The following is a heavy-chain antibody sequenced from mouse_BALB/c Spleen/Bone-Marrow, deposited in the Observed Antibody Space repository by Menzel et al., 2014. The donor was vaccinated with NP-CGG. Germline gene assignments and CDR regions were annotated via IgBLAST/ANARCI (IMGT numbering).Heavy chain of an antibody. CDR2: INPSTGYT. CDR3: AREGIYYGNTWFAY. D-gene: IGHD2-1*01. J-gene: IGHJ3*01. V-gene: IGHV1-7*01. CDR1: GYTFTTYW. Sequence: VQLQQSGAELAKPGASVKMSCKTSGYTFTTYWIHWAKQRPGQGLEWIGYINPSTGYTEYNQKFKVKATLTADKSSSSAYMQLSSLTSGEFAVYYCAREGIYYGNTWFAYWGQGTLVTVSA.